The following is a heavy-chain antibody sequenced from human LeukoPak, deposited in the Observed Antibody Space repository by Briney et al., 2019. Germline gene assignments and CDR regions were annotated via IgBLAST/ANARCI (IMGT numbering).Heavy chain of an antibody. CDR2: ISAYNGNT. CDR1: GYTFTSYG. J-gene: IGHJ4*02. D-gene: IGHD3-22*01. CDR3: ARLSADYYDSSGLLYYFDY. Sequence: ASVKVSCKASGYTFTSYGISWVRQAPGQGLEWMGWISAYNGNTNYAQKLQGRVTMTTDTSTSTAYMELRSLRSDDTVVYYCARLSADYYDSSGLLYYFDYWGQGTLVTVSS. V-gene: IGHV1-18*01.